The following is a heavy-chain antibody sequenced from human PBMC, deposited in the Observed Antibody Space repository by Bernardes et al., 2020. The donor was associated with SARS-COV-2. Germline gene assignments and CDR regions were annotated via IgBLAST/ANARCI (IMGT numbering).Heavy chain of an antibody. CDR2: FDPEDGET. D-gene: IGHD6-13*01. Sequence: ASVKVSCKVSGYTLTALSMHWVRQAPGKGLEWMGGFDPEDGETIYAQKFQGRVTMTEDTSTDTAYMELSSLRSEDTAVYYCATAGAIAAAGTSYYYYYGMDVWGQGTTVTVSS. J-gene: IGHJ6*02. CDR3: ATAGAIAAAGTSYYYYYGMDV. V-gene: IGHV1-24*01. CDR1: GYTLTALS.